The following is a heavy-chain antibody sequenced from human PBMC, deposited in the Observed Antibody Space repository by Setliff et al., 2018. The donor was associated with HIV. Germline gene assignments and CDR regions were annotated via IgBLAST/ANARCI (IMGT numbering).Heavy chain of an antibody. Sequence: SETLSLTCTASYATLSTADYYWTWIRQPPGKGLEWIGFVSYTGTTRYSPSLRSRISISIDASKNKFSLQLSSVTAADTAVYYCARDRENYYDSTGAFDIWGQGTMVTVSS. CDR3: ARDRENYYDSTGAFDI. CDR2: VSYTGTT. V-gene: IGHV4-30-4*01. J-gene: IGHJ3*02. D-gene: IGHD3-22*01. CDR1: YATLSTADYY.